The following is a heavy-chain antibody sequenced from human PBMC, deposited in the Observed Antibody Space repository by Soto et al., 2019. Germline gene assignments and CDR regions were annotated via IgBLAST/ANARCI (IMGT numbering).Heavy chain of an antibody. Sequence: RPLRLSCAASGFTFSSYGMHWVRQAPGKGLEWVAVISYDGSNKYYADSVKGRFTISRDNSKNTLYLQMNSLRAEDTAVYYCAKSQQQLVLYYYYGMDVWGQGTTVTVSS. J-gene: IGHJ6*02. D-gene: IGHD6-13*01. V-gene: IGHV3-30*18. CDR1: GFTFSSYG. CDR2: ISYDGSNK. CDR3: AKSQQQLVLYYYYGMDV.